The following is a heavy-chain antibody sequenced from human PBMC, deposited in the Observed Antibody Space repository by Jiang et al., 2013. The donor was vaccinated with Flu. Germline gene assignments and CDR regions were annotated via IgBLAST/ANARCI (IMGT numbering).Heavy chain of an antibody. CDR3: ARHIGSNWFWAFDI. CDR2: IYYSGAV. D-gene: IGHD4-11*01. J-gene: IGHJ3*02. Sequence: TLSLTCSVSGDSMSGFFWSWIRQPPGKGPEWIGCIYYSGAVFTTPPLTSRATLSVDASKNQFSLRLNSVTATDTAVYYCARHIGSNWFWAFDIWGLGTMVTVSS. V-gene: IGHV4-59*08. CDR1: GDSMSGFF.